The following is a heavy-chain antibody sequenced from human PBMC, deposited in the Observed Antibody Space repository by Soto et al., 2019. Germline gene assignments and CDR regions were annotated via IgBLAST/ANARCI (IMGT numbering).Heavy chain of an antibody. J-gene: IGHJ5*02. Sequence: GGSLRLSCAASGFTFSTYAMSWVRQDPGKGLEWVSSISSSGGSSNYADSLKGRFTISRDNSKNTLYLQMNSLRAEDTAVYYCVKDRRDYISNWFDPWGQGTLVTVSS. CDR3: VKDRRDYISNWFDP. CDR2: ISSSGGSS. V-gene: IGHV3-23*01. D-gene: IGHD3-9*01. CDR1: GFTFSTYA.